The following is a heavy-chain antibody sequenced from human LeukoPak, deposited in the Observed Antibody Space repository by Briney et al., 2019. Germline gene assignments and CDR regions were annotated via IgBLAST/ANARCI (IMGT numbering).Heavy chain of an antibody. CDR2: ISSSGSTI. Sequence: PGGSLRLSCAASGFTFSSYEMNWVRQAPGKGLEWVSYISSSGSTIYYADSVKGRFTISRDNAKNSLYLQVNSLRAEDTAVYYCARSYGSGSYLWGQGTLVTVSS. J-gene: IGHJ4*02. CDR1: GFTFSSYE. V-gene: IGHV3-48*03. CDR3: ARSYGSGSYL. D-gene: IGHD3-10*01.